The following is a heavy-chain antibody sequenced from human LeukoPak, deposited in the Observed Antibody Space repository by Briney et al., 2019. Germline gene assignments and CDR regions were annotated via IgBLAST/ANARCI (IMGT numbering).Heavy chain of an antibody. CDR3: AKDLLRIAATIDY. CDR1: GFTFSSYP. Sequence: GGSLRLSCVASGFTFSSYPMTWVRQAPGKGLEWVSAMSGSGDRSVYGDSVKGRFTISRDNSKNTLYLQMNSLRAEDTAVYYCAKDLLRIAATIDYWGQGTLVTVSS. V-gene: IGHV3-23*01. CDR2: MSGSGDRS. J-gene: IGHJ4*02. D-gene: IGHD6-6*01.